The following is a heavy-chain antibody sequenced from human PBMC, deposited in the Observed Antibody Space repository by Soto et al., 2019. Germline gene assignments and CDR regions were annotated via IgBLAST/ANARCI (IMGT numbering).Heavy chain of an antibody. CDR3: ARGSNDIDY. CDR1: GFTFSSFG. J-gene: IGHJ4*02. Sequence: QVQLVESGGGVVQPGRSLRLSCAASGFTFSSFGIYWIRQAPGKGLEWVAVIWYDGSNKYYADSVKGRFTISRDNSKNTVYLQMDSLRAEDTAVYYCARGSNDIDYWGQGTLVTVSS. V-gene: IGHV3-33*01. CDR2: IWYDGSNK. D-gene: IGHD1-1*01.